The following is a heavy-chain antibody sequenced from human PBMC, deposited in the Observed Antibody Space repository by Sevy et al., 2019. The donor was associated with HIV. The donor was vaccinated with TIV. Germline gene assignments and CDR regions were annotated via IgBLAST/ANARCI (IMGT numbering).Heavy chain of an antibody. V-gene: IGHV3-11*04. CDR2: ISSSGSTI. D-gene: IGHD2-21*02. CDR3: ARQPKETYCGGDCYSGRFDY. J-gene: IGHJ4*02. CDR1: GFTFSDYY. Sequence: GGSLRLSCAASGFTFSDYYMSWIRQAPGKGLEWVSYISSSGSTIYYADSVKGRFTISRDNAKNSLYLQMNSLRAEDTAVYYCARQPKETYCGGDCYSGRFDYWGQGTLVTVSS.